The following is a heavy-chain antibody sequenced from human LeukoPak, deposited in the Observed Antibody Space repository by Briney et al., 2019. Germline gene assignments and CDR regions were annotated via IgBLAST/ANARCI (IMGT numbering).Heavy chain of an antibody. CDR3: ARGVYIAAAQYGF. CDR2: IYYSGAT. V-gene: IGHV4-59*01. CDR1: GGSISTYY. J-gene: IGHJ4*02. Sequence: SETLSLTCTVSGGSISTYYWNWIRQPPGEGLEWIGYIYYSGATNYIPSLKSRVTVSVDTSKNQFSMKLSSVTAADTAVYYCARGVYIAAAQYGFWGQGTLVTVSS. D-gene: IGHD6-13*01.